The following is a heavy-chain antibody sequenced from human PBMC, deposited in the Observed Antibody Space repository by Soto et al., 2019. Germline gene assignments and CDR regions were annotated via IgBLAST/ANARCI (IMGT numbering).Heavy chain of an antibody. Sequence: QVQLVESGGGVVQPGRSLRLSCAASGFTFSSYGMHWVRQAPGRGWGGGEVLWYDGSNKYYADSVKGRFTISRDNSKNTLYLQMNSLRAEDTAVYYCARDGYCSGGSCYSVPVFDYWGQGTLVTVSS. CDR1: GFTFSSYG. V-gene: IGHV3-33*01. D-gene: IGHD2-15*01. CDR3: ARDGYCSGGSCYSVPVFDY. J-gene: IGHJ4*02. CDR2: LWYDGSNK.